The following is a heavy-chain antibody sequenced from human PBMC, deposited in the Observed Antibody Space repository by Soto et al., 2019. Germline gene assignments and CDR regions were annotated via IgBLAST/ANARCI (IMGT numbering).Heavy chain of an antibody. CDR1: GFSFRDYF. Sequence: XGSLKLSCAASGFSFRDYFMSLIRQAPGKGLEWVSYIGPYGNTIYYADSVKGRFTISRDDAKNSLSLHMNSLRTEDTAVYYCARDDYTYGVYWGQGTPVTVSS. D-gene: IGHD2-2*02. CDR2: IGPYGNTI. J-gene: IGHJ4*02. CDR3: ARDDYTYGVY. V-gene: IGHV3-11*01.